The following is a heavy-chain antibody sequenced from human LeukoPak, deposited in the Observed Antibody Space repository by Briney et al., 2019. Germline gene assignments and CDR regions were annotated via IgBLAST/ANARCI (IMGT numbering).Heavy chain of an antibody. Sequence: SETLSLTCTVSGGSLTSGDYHWSWIPQPPGKGLEWIVRIYTSGSTNYNPSLKSRVTISVDTSKNQFSLKLSSVTAADTAVYYCARGLYYYDSSGSPPYYYYYMDVWGKGTTVTVSS. CDR1: GGSLTSGDYH. D-gene: IGHD3-22*01. V-gene: IGHV4-61*02. CDR2: IYTSGST. CDR3: ARGLYYYDSSGSPPYYYYYMDV. J-gene: IGHJ6*03.